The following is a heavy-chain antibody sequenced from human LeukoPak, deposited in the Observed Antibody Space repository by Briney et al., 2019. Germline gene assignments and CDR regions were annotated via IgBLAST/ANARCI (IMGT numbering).Heavy chain of an antibody. J-gene: IGHJ6*02. CDR1: GFTFSSYA. D-gene: IGHD3-22*01. CDR2: ISGSGGST. V-gene: IGHV3-23*01. Sequence: GGSLRLSCAASGFTFSSYAMSWVRQAPGKGLEWVSAISGSGGSTHYADSVKGRFTISRDNSKNTLYLQMNSLRAEDTAVYYCAKDWGYYYDSSGFMDVWGQGTTVTVSS. CDR3: AKDWGYYYDSSGFMDV.